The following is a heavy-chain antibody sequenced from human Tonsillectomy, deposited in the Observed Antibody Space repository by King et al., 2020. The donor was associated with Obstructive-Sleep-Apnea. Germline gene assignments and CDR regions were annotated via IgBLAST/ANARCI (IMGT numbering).Heavy chain of an antibody. Sequence: VQLVESGGGLAQAGGSLRLSCAASGFTFSSFNMNWFRRAPGKGLEWVSYIGGSGDSTYYADSVKGRFNTARDNTRNSLYLQIDGLRDEDTAVYYCARDLAWSFDIWGQGTKVTVAS. CDR3: ARDLAWSFDI. V-gene: IGHV3-48*03. CDR1: GFTFSSFN. CDR2: IGGSGDST. D-gene: IGHD1-1*01. J-gene: IGHJ3*02.